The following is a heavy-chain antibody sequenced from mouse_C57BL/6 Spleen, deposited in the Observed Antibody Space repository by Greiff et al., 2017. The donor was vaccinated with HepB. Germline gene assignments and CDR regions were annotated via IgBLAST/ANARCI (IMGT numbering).Heavy chain of an antibody. CDR3: ARGGYDGNWYFDV. CDR2: FHPYNDDT. V-gene: IGHV1-47*01. J-gene: IGHJ1*03. CDR1: GYTFTTYP. Sequence: VQLQQSGAELVKPGASVKMSCKASGYTFTTYPIEWMKQNHGKSLEWIGNFHPYNDDTKYNEKFKGKATLTVEKSSSTVYLELSRLTSDDSAVYDCARGGYDGNWYFDVWGTGTTVTVSS. D-gene: IGHD2-2*01.